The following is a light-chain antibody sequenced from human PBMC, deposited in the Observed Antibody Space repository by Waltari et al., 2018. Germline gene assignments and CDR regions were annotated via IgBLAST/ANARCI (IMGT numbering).Light chain of an antibody. CDR3: SSFTRSNIVI. V-gene: IGLV2-14*01. Sequence: QSALTQHASVSGPPGQSITISCTGSRSDIGGSNSVSWYQQYPDKAPKLIIYEVGVRPPGISTRFAGAKSGNTASLSISGLQAADEAHYYCSSFTRSNIVIFGEGTRLTVL. CDR1: RSDIGGSNS. CDR2: EVG. J-gene: IGLJ2*01.